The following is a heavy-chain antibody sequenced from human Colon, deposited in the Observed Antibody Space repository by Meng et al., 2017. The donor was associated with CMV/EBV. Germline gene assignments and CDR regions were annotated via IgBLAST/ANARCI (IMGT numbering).Heavy chain of an antibody. J-gene: IGHJ4*02. Sequence: GGSLRLSCAASGFTFSSYGMSWVRQAPGKGLEWVADIKQDGSEKSYVDSVTGRFTISRDNGKTSLYLQLHSLRAEDTAVYYCSIDVGSGYYGSGSYNYFDSWGQGTLVTVSS. D-gene: IGHD3-10*01. CDR1: GFTFSSYG. CDR2: IKQDGSEK. V-gene: IGHV3-7*01. CDR3: SIDVGSGYYGSGSYNYFDS.